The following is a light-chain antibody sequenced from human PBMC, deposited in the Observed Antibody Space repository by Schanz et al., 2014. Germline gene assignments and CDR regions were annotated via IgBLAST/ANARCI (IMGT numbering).Light chain of an antibody. CDR2: AAS. CDR3: QQYASSPPT. V-gene: IGKV3-20*01. Sequence: VLTQSPGTLSLSPGERAALSCRASQSVSSGYLAWYQQKPGQAPRLLIYAASSRATGIPDRLSGSGSGTDFTLTISSLEPEDLAVYYCQQYASSPPTFGGGTKV. J-gene: IGKJ4*01. CDR1: QSVSSGY.